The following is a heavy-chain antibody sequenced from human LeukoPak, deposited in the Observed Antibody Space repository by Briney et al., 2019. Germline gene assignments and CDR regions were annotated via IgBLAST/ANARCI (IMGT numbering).Heavy chain of an antibody. J-gene: IGHJ4*02. CDR1: GFTFRNHW. V-gene: IGHV3-74*03. Sequence: GGSLRLSCAASGFTFRNHWMHWVRQTPGEGLVWVSRISSDGSSTTYADSVKGRFTISRDNAKNTLYLQMNNLRAEDTAMYYCARDQRVTGRPDIDYWGQGTLVIVSS. CDR2: ISSDGSST. D-gene: IGHD6-6*01. CDR3: ARDQRVTGRPDIDY.